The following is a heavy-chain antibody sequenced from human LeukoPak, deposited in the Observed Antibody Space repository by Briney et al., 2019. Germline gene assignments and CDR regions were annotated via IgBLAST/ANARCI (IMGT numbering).Heavy chain of an antibody. CDR1: RFTFSSYW. J-gene: IGHJ4*02. CDR2: INSDGSTT. D-gene: IGHD1-26*01. Sequence: GGSLRLSCAASRFTFSSYWMHWLRQAPGKGLVWVSRINSDGSTTSYADSVKGRFTISRDNAKNTLYLQMNSLRAEDTAVYYCARVSVGAYYFDYWGQGTLVTVSS. CDR3: ARVSVGAYYFDY. V-gene: IGHV3-74*01.